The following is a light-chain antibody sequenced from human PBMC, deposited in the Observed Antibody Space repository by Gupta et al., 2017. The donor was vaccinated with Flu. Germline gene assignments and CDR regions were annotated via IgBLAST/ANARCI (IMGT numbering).Light chain of an antibody. Sequence: SYELTQPLSVSVALGQTATITCGGNNFGSQNVNWYQQKPGQAPVLVIYRDSERPSGIPERFSGFVSGNTATLTISRAQAGDESDYFCQVWASGTWVFGGGTKLTVL. CDR1: NFGSQN. CDR3: QVWASGTWV. V-gene: IGLV3-9*01. J-gene: IGLJ3*02. CDR2: RDS.